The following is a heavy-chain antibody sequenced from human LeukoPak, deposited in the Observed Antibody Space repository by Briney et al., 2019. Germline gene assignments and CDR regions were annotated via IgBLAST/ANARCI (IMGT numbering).Heavy chain of an antibody. J-gene: IGHJ4*02. CDR3: ARGGSYYADY. D-gene: IGHD1-26*01. CDR2: ISWNSGTI. Sequence: GRSLRLSCAASGFTFYDYAMHWVRQAPGKGLEWVSGISWNSGTIGYADSVKGRFTISRDNAKNTLYLQMNSLRAEDTAVYYCARGGSYYADYWGQGTLVTVSS. CDR1: GFTFYDYA. V-gene: IGHV3-9*01.